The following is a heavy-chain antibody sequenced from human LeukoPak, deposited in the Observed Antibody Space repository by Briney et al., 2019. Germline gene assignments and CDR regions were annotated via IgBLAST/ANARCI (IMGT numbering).Heavy chain of an antibody. CDR1: GGTFSNYG. Sequence: PVKVSCKASGGTFSNYGISWVRQAPGQGLEWMGGIIPISRTVQYAQKFRDRVTLTADESTNTAFMELSSLRSEDTATYYCASLGHCSGGNWYTYYFDAWGQGTLVTVSS. J-gene: IGHJ4*02. D-gene: IGHD2-15*01. V-gene: IGHV1-69*01. CDR3: ASLGHCSGGNWYTYYFDA. CDR2: IIPISRTV.